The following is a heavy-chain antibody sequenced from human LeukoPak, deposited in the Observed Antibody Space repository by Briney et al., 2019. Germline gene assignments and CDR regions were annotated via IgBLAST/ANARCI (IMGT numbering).Heavy chain of an antibody. V-gene: IGHV4-39*02. CDR1: GNSISTSKSY. CDR2: IYFSGNT. CDR3: ARDTSSGWYLYWFDP. J-gene: IGHJ5*02. Sequence: SETLSLTCTVSGNSISTSKSYWGWIRQPPLKGLEWIGSIYFSGNTYYNASLKSRVTISVDTSKNQFSLTLTSVTAADTAVYYCARDTSSGWYLYWFDPWGQGTLVTVSS. D-gene: IGHD6-19*01.